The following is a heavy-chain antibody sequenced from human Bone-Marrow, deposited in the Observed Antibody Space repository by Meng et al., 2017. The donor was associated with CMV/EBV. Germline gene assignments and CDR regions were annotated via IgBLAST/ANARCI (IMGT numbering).Heavy chain of an antibody. J-gene: IGHJ6*02. CDR2: INYSGKI. D-gene: IGHD3-3*01. V-gene: IGHV4-34*01. CDR1: GGSFSGYY. Sequence: SETLSLTCDVYGGSFSGYYWTWIRQPPGKGLEWIGEINYSGKINYNPSLKSRVTIPVDTYKNQFSLKLSSVTAADTAVYYCARGPITTLYGMDVWGQGTTVTVSS. CDR3: ARGPITTLYGMDV.